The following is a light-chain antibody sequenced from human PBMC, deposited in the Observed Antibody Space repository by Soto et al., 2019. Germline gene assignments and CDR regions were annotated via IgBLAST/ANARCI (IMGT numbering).Light chain of an antibody. Sequence: QSALTQPPSASGSPGQSVTISCTGTSSDVGDYNYVSWYQQHPGKAPKLMIYEVSKRPSGVPDRFSGSKSGNTASLTVSGLQAEDEADYYCSSYAGSNNWVFGGWTKLTVL. V-gene: IGLV2-8*01. CDR3: SSYAGSNNWV. CDR1: SSDVGDYNY. J-gene: IGLJ3*02. CDR2: EVS.